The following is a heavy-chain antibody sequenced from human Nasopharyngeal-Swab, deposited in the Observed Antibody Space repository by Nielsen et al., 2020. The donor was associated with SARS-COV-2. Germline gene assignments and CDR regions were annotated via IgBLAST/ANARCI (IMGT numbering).Heavy chain of an antibody. D-gene: IGHD6-13*01. J-gene: IGHJ6*02. CDR2: ISGSGGST. V-gene: IGHV3-23*01. Sequence: WIRQPPGKGLEWVSAISGSGGSTYYADSVKGRFTTSRDNSKNTLYLQMNSLRAEDTAVYYCAKAEGSNNYYYGMDVWGQGTTVTVSS. CDR3: AKAEGSNNYYYGMDV.